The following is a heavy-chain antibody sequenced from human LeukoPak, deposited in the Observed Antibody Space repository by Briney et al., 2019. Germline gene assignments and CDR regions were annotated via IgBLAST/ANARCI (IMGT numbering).Heavy chain of an antibody. Sequence: SETLSLTCAVYGGSFSGYYWSWIRQPPGKGLEWIGEINHSGSTNYNPSLKSRVTISVGTSKNQFSLKLSSVTAADTAVYYCARLGVQLWTRGWFDPWGQGTLVTVSS. CDR2: INHSGST. CDR1: GGSFSGYY. CDR3: ARLGVQLWTRGWFDP. D-gene: IGHD5-18*01. J-gene: IGHJ5*02. V-gene: IGHV4-34*01.